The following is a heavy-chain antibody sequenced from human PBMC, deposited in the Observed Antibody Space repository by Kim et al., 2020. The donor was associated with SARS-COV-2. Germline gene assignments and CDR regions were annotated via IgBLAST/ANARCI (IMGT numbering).Heavy chain of an antibody. V-gene: IGHV3-23*01. CDR2: ISGSGGST. Sequence: GGSLRLSCATSGFTFSSYAMSWVRQAPGKGLEWVSAISGSGGSTYYADSVKGRLTISRDNSKNTLYLQMNSLRGEDTAVYFCAKDRVLRGVIDYWGQGILVTVSS. CDR3: AKDRVLRGVIDY. CDR1: GFTFSSYA. J-gene: IGHJ4*02. D-gene: IGHD3-10*01.